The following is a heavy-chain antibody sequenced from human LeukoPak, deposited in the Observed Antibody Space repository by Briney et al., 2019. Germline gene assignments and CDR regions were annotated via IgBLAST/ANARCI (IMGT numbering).Heavy chain of an antibody. CDR3: ARDSTMVRGVHDY. J-gene: IGHJ4*02. CDR1: GGTFSSYA. D-gene: IGHD3-10*01. Sequence: SVKVSCKASGGTFSSYAISWVRQAPGQGLEWMGGIIPIFGTANYAQKFQGKVTITADESTSTAYMELSSLRSEDTAVYYCARDSTMVRGVHDYWGQGTLVTVSS. V-gene: IGHV1-69*01. CDR2: IIPIFGTA.